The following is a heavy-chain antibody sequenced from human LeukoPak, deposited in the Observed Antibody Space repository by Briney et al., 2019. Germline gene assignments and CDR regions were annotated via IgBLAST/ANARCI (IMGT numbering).Heavy chain of an antibody. V-gene: IGHV3-66*01. J-gene: IGHJ5*02. CDR2: IYSGGST. CDR1: GFTVSSNY. Sequence: GGSLRLSCAASGFTVSSNYMSWVRQAPGKGLEWVSVIYSGGSTYYADSAKGRFTISRDNSKNTLYLQMNSLRAEDTAVYYCARDLSYYDSSGYSAPWGQGTLVTVSS. D-gene: IGHD3-22*01. CDR3: ARDLSYYDSSGYSAP.